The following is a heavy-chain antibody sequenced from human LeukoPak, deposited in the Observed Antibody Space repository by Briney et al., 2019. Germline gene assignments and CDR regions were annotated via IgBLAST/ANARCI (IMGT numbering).Heavy chain of an antibody. CDR3: ARGSSRPRRPAMVTGFDY. CDR2: INHSGST. V-gene: IGHV4-34*01. Sequence: PSETLSLTCAVYGGSFSGYYWSWIRQPPGKGLEWIGEINHSGSTNYNPSLKSRVTISVDTSKNQFSLKLSSVTAAGTAVYYCARGSSRPRRPAMVTGFDYWGQGTLVTVSS. CDR1: GGSFSGYY. J-gene: IGHJ4*02. D-gene: IGHD5-18*01.